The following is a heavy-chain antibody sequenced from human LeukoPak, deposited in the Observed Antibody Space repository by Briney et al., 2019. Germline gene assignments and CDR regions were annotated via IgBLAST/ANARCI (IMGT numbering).Heavy chain of an antibody. D-gene: IGHD5-12*01. V-gene: IGHV1-69*01. J-gene: IGHJ5*02. Sequence: SVKVSCKASGGTFSSYAISWVRQAPGQRLEWMGGIIPIFGTANYAQKFQGRVTITAYESTSTAYRELSSLRSEDTAVYYCARAPSEWLRVDNWFDPWGQGTLVTVSS. CDR3: ARAPSEWLRVDNWFDP. CDR1: GGTFSSYA. CDR2: IIPIFGTA.